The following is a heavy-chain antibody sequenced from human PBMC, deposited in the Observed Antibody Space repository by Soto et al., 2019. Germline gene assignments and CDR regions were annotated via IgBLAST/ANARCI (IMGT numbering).Heavy chain of an antibody. V-gene: IGHV2-5*02. CDR1: GFSFSTSGMS. Sequence: QITLKESGPTLVKPTQTLTLTCTFSGFSFSTSGMSVGWIRQPPGKALEWLALIYWDDDKNYSPSLRTRLTITEDHAKNQVVITMSSMDPVDTATYYCARGRAGVSRFPDYWGQGTLVTVSS. D-gene: IGHD3-3*01. J-gene: IGHJ4*02. CDR3: ARGRAGVSRFPDY. CDR2: IYWDDDK.